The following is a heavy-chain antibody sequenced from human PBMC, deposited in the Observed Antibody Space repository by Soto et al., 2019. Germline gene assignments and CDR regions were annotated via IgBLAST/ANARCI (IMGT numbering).Heavy chain of an antibody. Sequence: PGGSLRLSCAASGFTFSSYAMHWVRQAPGKGLEWVAVISYDGSNKYYADSVKGRFTISRDNSKNTLYLQMNSLRAEDTAVYYCARSGSTHMGGSVYGMDVWGQGTTVTVSS. CDR2: ISYDGSNK. CDR1: GFTFSSYA. V-gene: IGHV3-30-3*01. CDR3: ARSGSTHMGGSVYGMDV. J-gene: IGHJ6*02. D-gene: IGHD1-26*01.